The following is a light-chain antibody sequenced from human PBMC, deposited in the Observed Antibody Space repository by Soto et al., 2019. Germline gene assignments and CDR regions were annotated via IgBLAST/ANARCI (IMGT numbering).Light chain of an antibody. J-gene: IGKJ2*02. Sequence: DIVMTQSPLSLPVTPGEPAAISCRSSQSLLHKNGFNYLDWYLQKPGQSPQLLIFLGSNRASGGPDRFSGSGSGTEFTLKITRVEAEDVGVYYCMQALQTPWTFGQGTKLEIK. V-gene: IGKV2-28*01. CDR1: QSLLHKNGFNY. CDR2: LGS. CDR3: MQALQTPWT.